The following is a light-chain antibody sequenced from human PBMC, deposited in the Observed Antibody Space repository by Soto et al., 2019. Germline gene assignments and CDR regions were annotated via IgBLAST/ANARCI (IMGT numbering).Light chain of an antibody. CDR1: QMVNNR. Sequence: DIQMTQSPSTLSTSVGDRVTITCRASQMVNNRLAWYQQKPGEAPKVLIYDASSLKIGVPSRFSGSGSGTDFTLTIISLQPDDLATYYCQQYNSYSLTFGGGTKVEIK. V-gene: IGKV1-5*01. J-gene: IGKJ4*01. CDR3: QQYNSYSLT. CDR2: DAS.